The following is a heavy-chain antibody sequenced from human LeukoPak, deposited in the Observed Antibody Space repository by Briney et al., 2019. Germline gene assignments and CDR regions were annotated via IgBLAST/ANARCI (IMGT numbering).Heavy chain of an antibody. CDR1: GLSFNKDV. Sequence: GGSLRLSCVVSGLSFNKDVMSWFRQAPGKGLEWVSSVSPGGVSPNHADSVKGRFTISRDNAKNSLYLQMNSLTAEDTAVYYCARDYFSRAAVLGYFDLWGRGTLVTVSS. J-gene: IGHJ2*01. D-gene: IGHD2-15*01. CDR3: ARDYFSRAAVLGYFDL. V-gene: IGHV3-48*03. CDR2: VSPGGVSP.